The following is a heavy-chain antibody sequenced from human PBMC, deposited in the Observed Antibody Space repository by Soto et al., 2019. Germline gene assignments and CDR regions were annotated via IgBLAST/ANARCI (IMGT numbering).Heavy chain of an antibody. CDR3: XKHSSPAIPLWYFDY. D-gene: IGHD5-18*01. V-gene: IGHV3-30*03. CDR1: GFTFSSYG. CDR2: ISYDGSNK. Sequence: QPGGSLRLSCAASGFTFSSYGMHWVRQAPGKGLEWVAVISYDGSNKYYADSVKGRFTISRDNSKNTLYLQMNSLRAEDTAVYCXXKHSSPAIPLWYFDYWRHGPLVTVSS. J-gene: IGHJ4*01.